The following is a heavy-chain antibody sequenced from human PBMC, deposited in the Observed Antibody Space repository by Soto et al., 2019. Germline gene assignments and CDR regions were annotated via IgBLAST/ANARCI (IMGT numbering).Heavy chain of an antibody. D-gene: IGHD6-13*01. Sequence: EVQLVESGGGLVQPGGSLRLSCAASGFTFSSYSMNWVRQAPGKGLEWVSYISSSSTIYYADSVKGRFTISRDNAKNSLYLQMNSLRAEDTAVYYCAPAAANFWGQGTLVTVSS. CDR2: ISSSSTI. J-gene: IGHJ4*02. CDR3: APAAANF. CDR1: GFTFSSYS. V-gene: IGHV3-48*01.